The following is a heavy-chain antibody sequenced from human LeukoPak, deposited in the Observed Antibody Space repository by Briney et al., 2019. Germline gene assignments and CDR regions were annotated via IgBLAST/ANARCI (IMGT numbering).Heavy chain of an antibody. Sequence: PSETLSLTCAVYGGSFSGYYWSWIRQPPGKGLEWIGYIYYSGSTNYNPSLKSRVTISVDTSKNQFSLKLSSVTAADTAVYYCARSYYYDSSGYYFSYFDYWGQGTLVTVSS. V-gene: IGHV4-59*12. CDR3: ARSYYYDSSGYYFSYFDY. D-gene: IGHD3-22*01. CDR2: IYYSGST. CDR1: GGSFSGYY. J-gene: IGHJ4*02.